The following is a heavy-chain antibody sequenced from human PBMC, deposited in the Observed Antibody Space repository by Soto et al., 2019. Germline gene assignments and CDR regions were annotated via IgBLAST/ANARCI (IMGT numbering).Heavy chain of an antibody. D-gene: IGHD6-13*01. CDR1: GFTFSSYS. CDR2: ISSSSSYI. V-gene: IGHV3-21*01. J-gene: IGHJ4*02. Sequence: PGGSLRLSCAASGFTFSSYSMNWARQAPGKGLEWVSSISSSSSYIYYADSVKGRFTISRDNAKNSLYLQMNSLRAEDTAVYYCARTWVAAASLDYWGQGXLVTVYS. CDR3: ARTWVAAASLDY.